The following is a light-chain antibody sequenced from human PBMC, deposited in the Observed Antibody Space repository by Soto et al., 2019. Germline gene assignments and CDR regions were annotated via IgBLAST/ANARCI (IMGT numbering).Light chain of an antibody. CDR3: QQYYSTPLT. Sequence: DIVITQSPDSVAVSLGERATINCESSQSVLYSSNNKNYLAWYQQKPGQPPKLLIYWASTRESGVPDRFSGSGSGTDFTLTISSLQAEDVAVYYCQQYYSTPLTFGGGTKVDIK. J-gene: IGKJ4*01. CDR2: WAS. V-gene: IGKV4-1*01. CDR1: QSVLYSSNNKNY.